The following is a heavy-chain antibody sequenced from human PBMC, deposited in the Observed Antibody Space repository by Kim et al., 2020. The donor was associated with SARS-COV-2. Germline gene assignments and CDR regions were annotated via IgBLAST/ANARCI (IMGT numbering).Heavy chain of an antibody. CDR3: ASGPAAGKVDY. V-gene: IGHV1-2*02. D-gene: IGHD6-13*01. Sequence: TNYAQKFQGRVTMTRDTSISTAYMELSRLRSDDTAVYYCASGPAAGKVDYWGQGTLVTVSS. CDR2: T. J-gene: IGHJ4*02.